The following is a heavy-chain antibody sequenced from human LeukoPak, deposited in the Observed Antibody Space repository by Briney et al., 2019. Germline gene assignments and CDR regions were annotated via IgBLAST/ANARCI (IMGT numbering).Heavy chain of an antibody. CDR3: ARGYSSSWQY. J-gene: IGHJ4*02. D-gene: IGHD6-13*01. CDR1: GGSFSGYY. CDR2: INHSGST. V-gene: IGHV4-34*01. Sequence: SETLSLTCAVYGGSFSGYYWSWIRQPPGKGLEWIGEINHSGSTNYNPSLKSRVTISVDTSKNQFSLKLSSVTAADTAVYYCARGYSSSWQYWGQGTLVTVSS.